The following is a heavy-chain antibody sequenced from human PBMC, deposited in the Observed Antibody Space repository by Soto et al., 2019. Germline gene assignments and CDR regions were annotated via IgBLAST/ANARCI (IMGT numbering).Heavy chain of an antibody. V-gene: IGHV3-30-3*01. CDR1: GFTFSSYA. Sequence: QVQLVESGGGVVQPGRSLRLSCAASGFTFSSYAMHWVRQAPGKGLEWVAVISYDGSNKYYADSVKGRFTISRDNSKNTLYLQMNSLRAEDTAVYYCARENDIVVVPAAPAPHFDYWGQGTLFTVAS. J-gene: IGHJ4*02. D-gene: IGHD2-2*01. CDR3: ARENDIVVVPAAPAPHFDY. CDR2: ISYDGSNK.